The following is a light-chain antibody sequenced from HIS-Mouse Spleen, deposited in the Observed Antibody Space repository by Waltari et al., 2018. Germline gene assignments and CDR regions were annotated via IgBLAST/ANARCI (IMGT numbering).Light chain of an antibody. V-gene: IGLV3-1*01. CDR3: KAWDSSYSV. Sequence: SYELTQTPAVSVSPGQTASITCSGGKFGDKYACWHQQEPGQSPVLVIYQDSKRPSGIPERFSGSNSGNTATLTISGTQAMDEADYYCKAWDSSYSVFGGGTKLTVL. CDR2: QDS. J-gene: IGLJ2*01. CDR1: KFGDKY.